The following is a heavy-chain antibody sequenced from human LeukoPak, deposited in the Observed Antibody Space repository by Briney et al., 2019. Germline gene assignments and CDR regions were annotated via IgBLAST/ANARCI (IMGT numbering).Heavy chain of an antibody. CDR1: GGSISSYY. D-gene: IGHD2-2*01. V-gene: IGHV4-4*07. CDR2: IYTSGST. CDR3: ARDCSSTSCYGYYYMDV. Sequence: SETLSLTCTVSGGSISSYYWSWIRQPAGKGLEWIGRIYTSGSTNYNPSLKSRVTMSVDTSKNQFSLKLSSVTAADTAVYYCARDCSSTSCYGYYYMDVWGKGTTVTVSS. J-gene: IGHJ6*03.